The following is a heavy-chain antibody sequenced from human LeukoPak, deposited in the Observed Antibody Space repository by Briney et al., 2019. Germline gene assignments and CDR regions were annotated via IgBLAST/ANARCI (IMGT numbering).Heavy chain of an antibody. CDR1: GFAFSSYA. CDR3: ARSRQSIAARPLDY. V-gene: IGHV3-21*01. Sequence: GGSLRLSCAASGFAFSSYAMNWVRQAPGKGLEWVSSISSSSSYIYYADSVKGRFTISRDNAKNSLYLQMNSLRAEDTAVYYCARSRQSIAARPLDYWGQGTLVTVSS. D-gene: IGHD6-6*01. CDR2: ISSSSSYI. J-gene: IGHJ4*02.